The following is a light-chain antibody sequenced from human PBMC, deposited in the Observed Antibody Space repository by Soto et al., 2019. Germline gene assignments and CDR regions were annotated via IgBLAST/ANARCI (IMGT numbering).Light chain of an antibody. CDR1: QSISSS. Sequence: EIVMTQSPATLSVSPGESATLSCRASQSISSSKLAWYQQNPGQAPRLLMYGASNRATGIPARFSGSGSGTEFTLTISSLQSEDFAVYYCHQSGDSPTFGQGTRVEIK. V-gene: IGKV3-15*01. J-gene: IGKJ1*01. CDR2: GAS. CDR3: HQSGDSPT.